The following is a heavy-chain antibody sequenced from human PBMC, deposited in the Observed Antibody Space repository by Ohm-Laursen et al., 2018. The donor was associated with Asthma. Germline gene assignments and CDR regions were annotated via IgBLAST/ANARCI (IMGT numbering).Heavy chain of an antibody. Sequence: SLRLSCSASGFTFSSYGMHWVRQAPGKGLEWVAVISYDGSNKYYADSVKGRFTISRDNSKNTLYLQMNSLRAEDTAVYYCARDLGVPAAEYYYYGMDVWGQGTTVTVSS. CDR3: ARDLGVPAAEYYYYGMDV. V-gene: IGHV3-30*03. CDR2: ISYDGSNK. CDR1: GFTFSSYG. J-gene: IGHJ6*02. D-gene: IGHD2-2*01.